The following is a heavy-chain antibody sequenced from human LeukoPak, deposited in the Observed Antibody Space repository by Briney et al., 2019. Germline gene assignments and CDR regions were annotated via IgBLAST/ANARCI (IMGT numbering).Heavy chain of an antibody. J-gene: IGHJ6*03. CDR2: IYYSGST. CDR3: ARDLGYCSGGSCYDYYYYMDV. CDR1: GGSISSYY. D-gene: IGHD2-15*01. Sequence: PSETLSLTCTVSGGSISSYYWSWIRQPPGKGLEWIGYIYYSGSTNYNPSLKSRVTISVDTSKNQFSLKLSSVTAADTAVYYRARDLGYCSGGSCYDYYYYMDVWGKGTTVTVSS. V-gene: IGHV4-59*01.